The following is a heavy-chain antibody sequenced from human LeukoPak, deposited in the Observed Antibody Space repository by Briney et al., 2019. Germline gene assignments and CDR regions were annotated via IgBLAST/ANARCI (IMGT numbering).Heavy chain of an antibody. J-gene: IGHJ4*02. V-gene: IGHV1-18*01. CDR3: ATHIAVAGTPPDY. CDR1: GYTFTSYG. D-gene: IGHD6-19*01. Sequence: GASVKVSCKASGYTFTSYGISWVRQAPGQGLEWMGWISAYNGNTNYAQKLQGRVTMTTDTSTSTAYMELSSLRSEDTAVYYCATHIAVAGTPPDYWGQGTLVTVSS. CDR2: ISAYNGNT.